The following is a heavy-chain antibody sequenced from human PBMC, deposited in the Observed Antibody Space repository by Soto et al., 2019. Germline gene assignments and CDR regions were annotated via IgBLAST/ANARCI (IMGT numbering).Heavy chain of an antibody. Sequence: QVHLVESGGGVVQPGRSLTLSCAASGFTFSDCGMHWVRQAPGTGLEWVAVVSYDGRSKYYADSVTGRFTISRDNSKDTLYLEMNSRRPEDSALYYCGEGLLAAADVDYCGQGTLGPVSS. D-gene: IGHD6-13*01. CDR1: GFTFSDCG. V-gene: IGHV3-30*18. CDR3: GEGLLAAADVDY. CDR2: VSYDGRSK. J-gene: IGHJ4*02.